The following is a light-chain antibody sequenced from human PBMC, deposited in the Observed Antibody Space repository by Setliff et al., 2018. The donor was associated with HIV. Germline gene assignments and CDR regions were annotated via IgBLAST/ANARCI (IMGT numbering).Light chain of an antibody. V-gene: IGLV2-14*01. CDR2: EVS. Sequence: QSVLTQPASVSGSPGQSITISCTGTSSDVGGYNSVSWYQRHPGKAPKLMIYEVSNRPSGVSNRFSGSKSGNTASLTISGLQAEDEADYFCSSYTSSSTYVFGTGTKVTVL. J-gene: IGLJ1*01. CDR1: SSDVGGYNS. CDR3: SSYTSSSTYV.